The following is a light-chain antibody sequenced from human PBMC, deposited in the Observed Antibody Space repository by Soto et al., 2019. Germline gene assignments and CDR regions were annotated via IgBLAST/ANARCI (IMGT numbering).Light chain of an antibody. Sequence: EVVMTQYPATLSVSTEERATLSFRASQTVSRNLAWYRQRPGQAPRLLIYDISNRATGVPARFSGSGSETEFTLTIRSLQSEDFAVYFCQQYNNWPSFGQGTRLEIK. CDR2: DIS. CDR3: QQYNNWPS. J-gene: IGKJ5*01. V-gene: IGKV3-15*01. CDR1: QTVSRN.